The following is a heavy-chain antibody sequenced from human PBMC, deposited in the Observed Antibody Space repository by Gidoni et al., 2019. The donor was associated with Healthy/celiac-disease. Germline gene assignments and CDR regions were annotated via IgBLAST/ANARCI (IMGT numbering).Heavy chain of an antibody. Sequence: QVQLQQWGAGLLKPSETLSLTCAVYGGSFSGYYWSWLRQPPGKGLEWIGEINHSGSTNYNPSLKSRVTISVDTSKNQFSLKLSSVTAADTAVYYCARGGGYSYGNAYYGMDVWGQGTTVTVSS. CDR1: GGSFSGYY. D-gene: IGHD5-18*01. CDR3: ARGGGYSYGNAYYGMDV. J-gene: IGHJ6*02. CDR2: INHSGST. V-gene: IGHV4-34*01.